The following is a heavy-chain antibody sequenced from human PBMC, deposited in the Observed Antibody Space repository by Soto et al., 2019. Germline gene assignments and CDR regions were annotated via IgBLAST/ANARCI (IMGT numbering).Heavy chain of an antibody. CDR2: ISYDGSSK. D-gene: IGHD3-3*01. CDR3: ATPTQTYYDFWSGQTDY. V-gene: IGHV3-30-3*01. Sequence: GSLRLSCAASGFTFSSYAMHWVRQAPGKGLEWVAVISYDGSSKYYADSVKGRFTISRDNSKNTLYLQMNSLRAEDTAVYYCATPTQTYYDFWSGQTDYWGQGTLVTVSS. J-gene: IGHJ4*02. CDR1: GFTFSSYA.